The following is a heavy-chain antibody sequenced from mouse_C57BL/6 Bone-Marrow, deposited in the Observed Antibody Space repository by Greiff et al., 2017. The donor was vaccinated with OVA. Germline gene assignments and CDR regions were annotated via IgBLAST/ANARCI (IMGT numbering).Heavy chain of an antibody. CDR2: ISYDGSN. V-gene: IGHV3-6*01. CDR3: ARGDGSSYFDV. D-gene: IGHD1-1*01. CDR1: GYSITSGYY. J-gene: IGHJ1*03. Sequence: EVQLQQSGPGLVKPSQSLSLTCSVTGYSITSGYYWNWIRQFPGNKLEWMGYISYDGSNNYNPSLKNRISITRDTSKNQFFLKLNSVTTEDTATYYCARGDGSSYFDVWGTGTTVTVAS.